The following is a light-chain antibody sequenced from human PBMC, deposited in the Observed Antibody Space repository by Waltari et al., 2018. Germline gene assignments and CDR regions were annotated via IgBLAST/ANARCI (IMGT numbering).Light chain of an antibody. J-gene: IGKJ4*01. Sequence: DVQMTQSPSTLSAFLGDRVTITCRASQSISVWLAWYKQKPGKAPKLLISKASTLQGGVPSRFSGSGSGTEFTLTISSLQPDDFGTYYCQQYDDYIPLTFGGGTKVEIK. CDR2: KAS. CDR3: QQYDDYIPLT. CDR1: QSISVW. V-gene: IGKV1-5*03.